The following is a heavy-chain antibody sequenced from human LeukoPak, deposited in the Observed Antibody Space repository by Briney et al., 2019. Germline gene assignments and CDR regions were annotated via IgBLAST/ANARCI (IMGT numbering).Heavy chain of an antibody. J-gene: IGHJ5*02. CDR2: INPNSGGT. V-gene: IGHV1-2*02. CDR3: ARERFYTAAGFDP. CDR1: GYTFTGYY. Sequence: GASVKVSCKASGYTFTGYYMHWVRQAPGQGLEWMGWINPNSGGTNYAQKFQGRVTMTRDTSISTAYMELSRLRSDDTAVYYCARERFYTAAGFDPWGQGTLVTVSS. D-gene: IGHD6-13*01.